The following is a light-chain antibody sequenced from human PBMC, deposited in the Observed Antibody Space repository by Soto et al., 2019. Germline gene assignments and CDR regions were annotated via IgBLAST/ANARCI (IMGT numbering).Light chain of an antibody. CDR1: QSVNNN. Sequence: EIVMTQSPATLSVSAGERATLSCRASQSVNNNLAWYQQRPGQAPRLLIYGASTRATGIPARFSGSGSGTEFTLSISGLQSEDFALYYCQQYYNWRAITFGQGTRLEIK. V-gene: IGKV3D-15*01. J-gene: IGKJ5*01. CDR2: GAS. CDR3: QQYYNWRAIT.